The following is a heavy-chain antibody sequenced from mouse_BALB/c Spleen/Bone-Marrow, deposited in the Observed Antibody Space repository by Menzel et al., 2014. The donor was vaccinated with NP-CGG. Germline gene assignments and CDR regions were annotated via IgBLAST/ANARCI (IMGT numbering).Heavy chain of an antibody. CDR3: ASSPYGYFDY. Sequence: EVKLMESGGGLVQPGGSRKLSCAASGFTFSSFGMHWVRQAPEKGLEWVAYISSGSSTIYYADTVKGRFTISRDNPKNTLFLQMTSLRSGDTAMNYCASSPYGYFDYWGQGTTLTVSS. J-gene: IGHJ2*01. D-gene: IGHD1-1*01. CDR2: ISSGSSTI. V-gene: IGHV5-17*02. CDR1: GFTFSSFG.